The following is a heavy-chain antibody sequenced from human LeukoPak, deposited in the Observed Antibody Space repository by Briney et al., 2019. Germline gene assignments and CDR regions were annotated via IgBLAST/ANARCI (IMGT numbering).Heavy chain of an antibody. CDR1: GFTFNTYT. Sequence: GGSLRLSCAASGFTFNTYTMNWVRQAPGKGLEWVAVISHDGSNKHYADSVKGRFTISRDNSKNTLYLQMNSLRAEDTAVYYCARETPDSSGWDWGQGTLVTVSS. CDR2: ISHDGSNK. J-gene: IGHJ4*02. D-gene: IGHD6-19*01. CDR3: ARETPDSSGWD. V-gene: IGHV3-30*03.